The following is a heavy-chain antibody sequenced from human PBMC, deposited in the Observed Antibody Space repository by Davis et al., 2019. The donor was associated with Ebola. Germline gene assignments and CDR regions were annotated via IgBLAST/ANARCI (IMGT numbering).Heavy chain of an antibody. CDR3: ARGGPLAASGTKSVDS. D-gene: IGHD6-13*01. V-gene: IGHV3-74*01. Sequence: GESLKISCAASGFIFSSYWMHWVRQAPGKGLVWVSRINSDGSSTSYADSVKGRFTISRDNSKNTLFLQMDSLRAEDTAIYYCARGGPLAASGTKSVDSRGQGTLVTVSS. CDR1: GFIFSSYW. CDR2: INSDGSST. J-gene: IGHJ4*02.